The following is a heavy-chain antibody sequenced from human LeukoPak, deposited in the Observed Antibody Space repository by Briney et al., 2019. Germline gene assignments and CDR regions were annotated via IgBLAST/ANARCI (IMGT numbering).Heavy chain of an antibody. Sequence: GGSLRLSCAASGFTFCTYWMSWVRQAPGEGLGWVANIKQDGSDKYYVASVKGRFTISRDNAKNSLFLQMNSLRAEDTAVYYCARVRCSSNSCFPDYWGQGTLVTVSS. J-gene: IGHJ4*02. CDR1: GFTFCTYW. CDR3: ARVRCSSNSCFPDY. D-gene: IGHD2-2*01. V-gene: IGHV3-7*01. CDR2: IKQDGSDK.